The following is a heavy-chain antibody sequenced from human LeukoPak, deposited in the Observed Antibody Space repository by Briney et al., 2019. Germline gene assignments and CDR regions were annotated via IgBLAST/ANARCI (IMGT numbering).Heavy chain of an antibody. V-gene: IGHV4-59*01. D-gene: IGHD3-22*01. CDR2: IYYSGST. CDR1: GGSISSYY. J-gene: IGHJ3*02. Sequence: SETLSLTCTVSGGSISSYYWSWIRQPPGKGLEWIGYIYYSGSTNYNPSLKSRVTISVDTSKNQFSLKLSSVTAADTAVYYCARDPSSGYPHGKDDDALDIWGQGTMVTVSS. CDR3: ARDPSSGYPHGKDDDALDI.